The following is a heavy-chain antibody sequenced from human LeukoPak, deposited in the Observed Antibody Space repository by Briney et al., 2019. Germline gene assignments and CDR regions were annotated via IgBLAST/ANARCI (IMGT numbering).Heavy chain of an antibody. D-gene: IGHD6-13*01. CDR1: GFTSSSYW. CDR2: IKQDGSEK. J-gene: IGHJ4*02. CDR3: AKAAAAASTWVFDY. V-gene: IGHV3-7*03. Sequence: GGSLRLSCAASGFTSSSYWMSWVRQAPGKGLEWVANIKQDGSEKYYVDSVKGRFTISRDNAKNSLYLQMNSLRAEDTAVYYCAKAAAAASTWVFDYWGQGTLVTVSS.